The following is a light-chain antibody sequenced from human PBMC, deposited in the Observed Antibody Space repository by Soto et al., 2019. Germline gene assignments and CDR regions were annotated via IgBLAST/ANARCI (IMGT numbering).Light chain of an antibody. CDR1: QSVSSN. CDR3: QVYNNWLLFT. V-gene: IGKV3-15*01. Sequence: EIVMTQSPATLSVSPGERATLSCRASQSVSSNLAWYQQKPGQAPRLLIYGASTRATGIPARFSGSGSGTEFTLTISSLQSEDFAVYSCQVYNNWLLFTFGPGTKVDIK. J-gene: IGKJ3*01. CDR2: GAS.